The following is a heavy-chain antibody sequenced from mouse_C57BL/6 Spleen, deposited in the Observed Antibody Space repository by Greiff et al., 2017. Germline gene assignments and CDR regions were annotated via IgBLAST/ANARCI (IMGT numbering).Heavy chain of an antibody. CDR1: GFTFSNYW. CDR2: IRLKSDNYAT. V-gene: IGHV6-3*01. Sequence: DVMLVESGGGLVQPGGSMKLSCVASGFTFSNYWMNWVRQSPEKGLEWVAQIRLKSDNYATHYAESVKGRFTISRDDSKSSVYLQMNNLRAEDTGIYYCTVGGYSAWFAYWGQGTLVTVSA. D-gene: IGHD2-3*01. CDR3: TVGGYSAWFAY. J-gene: IGHJ3*01.